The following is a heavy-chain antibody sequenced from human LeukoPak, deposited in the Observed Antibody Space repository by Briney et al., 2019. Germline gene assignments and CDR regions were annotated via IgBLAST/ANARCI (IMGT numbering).Heavy chain of an antibody. CDR1: GFPFAYYG. J-gene: IGHJ4*02. Sequence: GGSLRLSCAASGFPFAYYGMTWVRQAPGKGLEWVSLVTSNADTTFYTDSVKGRFIISRDNSENTLYLQMNNLRAEDTAIYYCARRGAMGCNGLFDSWGQGTLVTVSS. D-gene: IGHD2-15*01. V-gene: IGHV3-23*01. CDR3: ARRGAMGCNGLFDS. CDR2: VTSNADTT.